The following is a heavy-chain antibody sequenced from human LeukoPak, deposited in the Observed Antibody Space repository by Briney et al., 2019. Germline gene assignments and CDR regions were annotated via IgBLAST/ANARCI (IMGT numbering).Heavy chain of an antibody. CDR3: ARGVVRDILTGSYYYGMDV. J-gene: IGHJ6*02. V-gene: IGHV4-31*03. Sequence: TLSLTCTVSGGSISSGGYYWSWIRQHPGKGLEWIGYIYYSGSTYYNPSLKSRVTISVDTSKNQFSLKLSSVTAADTAVYYCARGVVRDILTGSYYYGMDVWGQGTTVTVSS. CDR2: IYYSGST. D-gene: IGHD3-9*01. CDR1: GGSISSGGYY.